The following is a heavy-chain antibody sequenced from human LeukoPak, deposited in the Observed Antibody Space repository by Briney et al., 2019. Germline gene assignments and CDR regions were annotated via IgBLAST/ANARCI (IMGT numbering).Heavy chain of an antibody. CDR1: GFTFCSYA. Sequence: GGSLRLSCAASGFTFCSYAMHWVRQAPGKGLEWVAVISYDGSNKYYADSVKGRFTISRDNSKNTLYLQMNSLRAEDTAVYYCAREGSYGYYYYYYGMDVWGQGTTVTVSS. D-gene: IGHD5-18*01. J-gene: IGHJ6*02. V-gene: IGHV3-30-3*01. CDR3: AREGSYGYYYYYYGMDV. CDR2: ISYDGSNK.